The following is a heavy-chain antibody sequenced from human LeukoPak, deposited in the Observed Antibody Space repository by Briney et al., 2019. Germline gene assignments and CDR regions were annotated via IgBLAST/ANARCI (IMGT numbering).Heavy chain of an antibody. Sequence: GGSLRLSCAASGFTFDDYGMSWVRQAPGKGLEWVSNVNWNGGSTFYADSVKGRFTLSRDNAKNSLYLQMNSLRAEDTAVYYCAELGITMIGGVWGKGTTVTISS. CDR3: AELGITMIGGV. CDR2: VNWNGGST. V-gene: IGHV3-20*04. D-gene: IGHD3-10*02. CDR1: GFTFDDYG. J-gene: IGHJ6*04.